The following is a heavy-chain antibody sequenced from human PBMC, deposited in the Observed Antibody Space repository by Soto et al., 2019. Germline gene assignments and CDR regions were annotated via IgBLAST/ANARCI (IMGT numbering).Heavy chain of an antibody. V-gene: IGHV4-34*01. D-gene: IGHD2-2*01. Sequence: PSETLSLTCAVYGGSFSGYYWSWIRQPPGKGLEWIGEINHSGSTNYNPSLKSRVTISVDTSKNQFSLKLSSVTAADTAVYYCARDLGYCSSTSCAGLPWFDPWGQGTLVTVSS. CDR1: GGSFSGYY. CDR3: ARDLGYCSSTSCAGLPWFDP. J-gene: IGHJ5*02. CDR2: INHSGST.